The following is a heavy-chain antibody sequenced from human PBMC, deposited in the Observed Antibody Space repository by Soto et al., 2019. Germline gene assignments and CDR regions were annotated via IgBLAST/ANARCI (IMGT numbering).Heavy chain of an antibody. CDR3: VRDGTKTLRDWFDP. V-gene: IGHV4-59*12. D-gene: IGHD1-1*01. J-gene: IGHJ5*02. CDR1: GGSISSYY. CDR2: IYYSGST. Sequence: PSEILSLTCTVSGGSISSYYWSWIRQPPGKGLEWIGYIYYSGSTNYNPSLKSRVTISVDTSKNQFSLKLRSVTAADTAVYYCVRDGTKTLRDWFDPWSQGISVTVS.